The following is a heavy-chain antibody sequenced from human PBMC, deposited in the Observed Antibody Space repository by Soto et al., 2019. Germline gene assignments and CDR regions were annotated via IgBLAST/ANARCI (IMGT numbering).Heavy chain of an antibody. V-gene: IGHV4-4*07. CDR1: GGSINVYY. Sequence: SETLSLTCSVGGSINVYYLTWLRQPAGKGLEWIGHMYTSGTTNYNASLKSRVTISVDTSKNQFSLNLSSVTAADTAVYYCARVIPVSGPDYWGQGTLVTVSS. J-gene: IGHJ4*02. D-gene: IGHD3-16*01. CDR3: ARVIPVSGPDY. CDR2: MYTSGTT.